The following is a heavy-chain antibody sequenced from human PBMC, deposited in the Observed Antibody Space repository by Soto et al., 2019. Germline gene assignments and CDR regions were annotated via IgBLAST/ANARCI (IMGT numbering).Heavy chain of an antibody. CDR2: INAGSGKA. CDR1: GYTFTGFP. Sequence: QIQLVQSGAEVKKPGASVKVSCKASGYTFTGFPIHWVRQAPGQRLEWMGWINAGSGKAESAQKFQGRVNINRDTSASTVYLELNSLRPEDTAVYYCARVEIVGFDYWGQGTLVTVSS. V-gene: IGHV1-3*01. CDR3: ARVEIVGFDY. J-gene: IGHJ4*02. D-gene: IGHD2-2*03.